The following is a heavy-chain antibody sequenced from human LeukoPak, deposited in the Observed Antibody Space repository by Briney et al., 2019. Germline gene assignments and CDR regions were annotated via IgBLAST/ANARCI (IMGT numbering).Heavy chain of an antibody. V-gene: IGHV4-59*08. CDR2: VYNTGST. D-gene: IGHD3-10*01. CDR1: GGSISSYF. Sequence: TSETLSLTCTVFGGSISSYFWSWIRQPPGKGLEWIWYVYNTGSTNNNPSLKSRVTISVDTSKNQFSLKLTSVTAADTAVYYCARHVGNSGSGSYLTYFDYWGQGTLVTVSS. CDR3: ARHVGNSGSGSYLTYFDY. J-gene: IGHJ4*02.